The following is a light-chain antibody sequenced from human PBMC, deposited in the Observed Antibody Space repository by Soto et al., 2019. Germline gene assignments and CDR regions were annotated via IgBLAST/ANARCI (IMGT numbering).Light chain of an antibody. CDR2: GAS. Sequence: EVMLTQSPGTLSLSPGERATLSCRASQSGSSNYLAWYQQKSGQAPRLLIYGASNRATGIPDRFSGSGSGTDFTLTVRRLEPEDFAVYYCQQYDTSPQTFGQGTKVEFK. CDR3: QQYDTSPQT. J-gene: IGKJ1*01. V-gene: IGKV3-20*01. CDR1: QSGSSNY.